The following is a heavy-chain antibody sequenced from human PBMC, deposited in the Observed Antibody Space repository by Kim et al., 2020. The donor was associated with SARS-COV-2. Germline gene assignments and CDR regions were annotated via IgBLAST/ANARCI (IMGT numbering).Heavy chain of an antibody. V-gene: IGHV4-39*01. D-gene: IGHD6-6*01. CDR2: IYYSGST. CDR3: ARPRIAARPRHDAFDI. CDR1: GGSISSSSYY. J-gene: IGHJ3*02. Sequence: SETLSLTCTVSGGSISSSSYYWGWIRQPPGKGLEWIGSIYYSGSTYYNPSLKSRVTISVDTSKNQFSLKLSSVTAADTAVYYCARPRIAARPRHDAFDIWGQGTMVTVSS.